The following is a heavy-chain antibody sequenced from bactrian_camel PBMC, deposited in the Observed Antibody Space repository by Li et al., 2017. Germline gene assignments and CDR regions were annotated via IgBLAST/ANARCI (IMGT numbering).Heavy chain of an antibody. D-gene: IGHD5*01. CDR1: GYIGSYC. V-gene: IGHV3S53*01. CDR3: VRALGIAGYVDC. Sequence: VQLVESGGGSVQAGGSLRLSCAASGYIGSYCLGWFRQSPGEERERVAAITRASSISYADSVKGRFTISEDNAKNTLYLQMNSLKPEDAATYYCVRALGIAGYVDCWGRGTQVTVS. CDR2: ITRASSI. J-gene: IGHJ4*01.